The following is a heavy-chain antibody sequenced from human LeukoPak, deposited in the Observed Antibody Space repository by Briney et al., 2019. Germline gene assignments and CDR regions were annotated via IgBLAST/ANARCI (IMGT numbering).Heavy chain of an antibody. V-gene: IGHV1-18*01. CDR2: ISAYNGNT. Sequence: AASVTVSCTASGYTFTSYGISWVRQAPGQGLEWMGRISAYNGNTNYAQKLEGRVTMTTDTSTSTAYMELRSLRSDDTAVYYCAREITGTTPTEFDPWGQGTLVTVSS. CDR1: GYTFTSYG. D-gene: IGHD1-7*01. J-gene: IGHJ5*02. CDR3: AREITGTTPTEFDP.